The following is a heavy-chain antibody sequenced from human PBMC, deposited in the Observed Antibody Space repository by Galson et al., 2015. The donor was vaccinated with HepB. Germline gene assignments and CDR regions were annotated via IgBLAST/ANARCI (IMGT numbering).Heavy chain of an antibody. Sequence: SVKVSCKASGYSFSGYYLHWVRQAPGQGLEWMGRINPSSGGTKYAQKFQGRVTMARDTSINTAYMELRRLRSDDTAVYYCARDGSYYGSGSYEVQNYHYVGMDVWGQGTTVTVSS. J-gene: IGHJ6*02. CDR3: ARDGSYYGSGSYEVQNYHYVGMDV. CDR1: GYSFSGYY. D-gene: IGHD3-10*01. CDR2: INPSSGGT. V-gene: IGHV1-2*06.